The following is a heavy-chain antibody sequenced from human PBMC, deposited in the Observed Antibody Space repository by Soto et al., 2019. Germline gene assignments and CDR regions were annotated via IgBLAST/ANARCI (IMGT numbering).Heavy chain of an antibody. Sequence: ASVKVSCKASGYTFTSYAMHWVRQAPGQRLEWMGWINAGNGNTKYSQKFQGRVTITRDTSASTAYMELSSLRSEDTAVYYCARDLVPAAINYYYYMDVWGKGTTVTVSS. CDR1: GYTFTSYA. D-gene: IGHD2-2*02. CDR3: ARDLVPAAINYYYYMDV. J-gene: IGHJ6*03. V-gene: IGHV1-3*01. CDR2: INAGNGNT.